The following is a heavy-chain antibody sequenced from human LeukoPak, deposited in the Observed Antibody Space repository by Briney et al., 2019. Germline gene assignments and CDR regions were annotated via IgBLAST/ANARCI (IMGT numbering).Heavy chain of an antibody. J-gene: IGHJ2*01. CDR2: VSYSGSG. V-gene: IGHV4-39*01. D-gene: IGHD6-19*01. CDR1: SGSISSSDYY. Sequence: PSETLSLTCTVSSGSISSSDYYWGWIRQPPGKGLEWFGSVSYSGSGYYNPSLKSRVIISVDTSKNQFSLKLSSVTAADTAVYYCARQSIAVVGRHFDLWGRGTLVTVSS. CDR3: ARQSIAVVGRHFDL.